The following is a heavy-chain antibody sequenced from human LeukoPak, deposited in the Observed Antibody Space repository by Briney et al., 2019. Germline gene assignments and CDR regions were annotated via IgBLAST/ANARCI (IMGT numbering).Heavy chain of an antibody. CDR2: NYTSGST. D-gene: IGHD2-15*01. CDR1: GGSISSGSYY. J-gene: IGHJ5*02. V-gene: IGHV4-61*02. CDR3: ASSCSGGSCYSPWFDP. Sequence: PSETLSLTCTVSGGSISSGSYYWSWIRQPAGKGLEWIGRNYTSGSTNYNPSLKSRVTISVDTSKDQFSLKLSSVTAADTAVYYCASSCSGGSCYSPWFDPWGQGTLVTVSS.